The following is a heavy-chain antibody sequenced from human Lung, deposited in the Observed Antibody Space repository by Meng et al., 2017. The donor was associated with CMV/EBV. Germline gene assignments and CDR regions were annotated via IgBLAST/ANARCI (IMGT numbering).Heavy chain of an antibody. CDR2: IYHGGST. Sequence: CPLSGGSISSDSCVGWIRQPPGKGLEWIASIYHGGSTFYNPSLTSRVSMSVDTSKNQFSLKLSSVTAADTAVYYCARWLRELAFDYWGQGNLVTVSS. CDR3: ARWLRELAFDY. V-gene: IGHV4-38-2*01. J-gene: IGHJ4*02. CDR1: GGSISSDSC. D-gene: IGHD1-26*01.